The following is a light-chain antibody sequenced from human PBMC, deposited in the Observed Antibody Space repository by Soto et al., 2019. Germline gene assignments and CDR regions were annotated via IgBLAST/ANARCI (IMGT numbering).Light chain of an antibody. CDR2: GAS. J-gene: IGKJ1*01. CDR3: QQYGSSPTWT. Sequence: EIVLTQSRGTLSLSPGEGATLSCRASQSVSSSYLAWYQQKPGQAPRLLIYGASSRATGIPDRFSGSGSGTDFTRTISRLELEDIAVYYCQQYGSSPTWTLGQGTKVDI. CDR1: QSVSSSY. V-gene: IGKV3-20*01.